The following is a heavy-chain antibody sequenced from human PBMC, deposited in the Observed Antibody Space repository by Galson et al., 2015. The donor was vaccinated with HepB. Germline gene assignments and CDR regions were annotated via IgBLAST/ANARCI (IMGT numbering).Heavy chain of an antibody. J-gene: IGHJ4*02. V-gene: IGHV3-66*01. CDR1: GFTFGDYA. Sequence: SLRLSCAASGFTFGDYAMSWFRQAPGKGLEWVSVIYSGGSTYYADSVKGRFTISRDNSKNTLYLQMNSLRAEDTAVYYCARGRDGYNCLDYWGREPWSPSPQ. CDR2: IYSGGST. D-gene: IGHD5-24*01. CDR3: ARGRDGYNCLDY.